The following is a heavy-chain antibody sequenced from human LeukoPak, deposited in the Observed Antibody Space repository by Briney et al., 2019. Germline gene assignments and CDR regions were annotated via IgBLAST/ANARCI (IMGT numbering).Heavy chain of an antibody. D-gene: IGHD5-18*01. CDR1: GFTFSSYA. CDR2: ISGSGGST. J-gene: IGHJ6*03. V-gene: IGHV3-23*01. CDR3: GGYSYGPWYYYYYMDV. Sequence: GGSLRLSCAASGFTFSSYAMSWVRQAPGKGLEWVSAISGSGGSTYYADSVKGRFTISRDNSKSALYLQMNSLRAEDTAVYYCGGYSYGPWYYYYYMDVWGKGTTVTVSS.